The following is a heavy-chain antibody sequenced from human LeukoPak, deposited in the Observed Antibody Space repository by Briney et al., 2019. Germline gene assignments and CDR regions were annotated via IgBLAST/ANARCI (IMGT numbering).Heavy chain of an antibody. CDR1: GYSISSSNW. J-gene: IGHJ2*01. D-gene: IGHD3-22*01. CDR3: ARGYYYDSSGPSSGSSENWYFDL. Sequence: SDTLSLTCAVSGYSISSSNWWGWIRQPPGKGLGWIGYIYYSGSIYYNPSLNSRVTISVDTSKNQFSLKLSSVTAADTAVYYCARGYYYDSSGPSSGSSENWYFDLWGRGTLVTVSS. CDR2: IYYSGSI. V-gene: IGHV4-28*05.